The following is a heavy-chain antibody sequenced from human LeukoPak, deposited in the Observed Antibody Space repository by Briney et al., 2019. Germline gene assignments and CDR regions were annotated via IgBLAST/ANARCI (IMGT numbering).Heavy chain of an antibody. CDR2: IRYDGSNK. J-gene: IGHJ4*02. D-gene: IGHD3-22*01. CDR3: ARGYDSSGYYFVLDY. V-gene: IGHV3-30*02. CDR1: GFTFSSYG. Sequence: GGSLRLSCAASGFTFSSYGMHWVRQAPGKGLEWVAFIRYDGSNKYYADSVKGRFTISRDNSKNTLYLQMNSLRAEDTAVYYCARGYDSSGYYFVLDYWGQGTLVTVSS.